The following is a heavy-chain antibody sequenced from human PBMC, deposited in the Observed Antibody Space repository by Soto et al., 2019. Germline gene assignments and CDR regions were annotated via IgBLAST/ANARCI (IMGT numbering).Heavy chain of an antibody. D-gene: IGHD3-22*01. CDR3: ATSLYYYDSSGYYFDY. CDR1: GFTFSSYA. V-gene: IGHV3-23*01. Sequence: PGGSLRLSCAASGFTFSSYAMSWVRQAPGKGLEWVSAISGSGGSTYYADSVKGRFTISRDNSKNTLYLQMNSLRAEDTAVYYCATSLYYYDSSGYYFDYWGQGTLVTVSS. CDR2: ISGSGGST. J-gene: IGHJ4*02.